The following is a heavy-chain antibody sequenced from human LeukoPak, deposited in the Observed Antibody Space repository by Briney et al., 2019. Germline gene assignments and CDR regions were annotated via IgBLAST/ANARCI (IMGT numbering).Heavy chain of an antibody. CDR2: LSWNSGSL. CDR1: GFTFDDYV. J-gene: IGHJ3*02. D-gene: IGHD5-24*01. V-gene: IGHV3-9*03. CDR3: ARGRDGYLTGAFDI. Sequence: PGWSLRLSCAASGFTFDDYVMHWVRPAPGKGLAWVSGLSWNSGSLAYADSVKGRFTFSRDSAKNSLYLQMNSLRAKDMALYYCARGRDGYLTGAFDIWGQGTMVTVSS.